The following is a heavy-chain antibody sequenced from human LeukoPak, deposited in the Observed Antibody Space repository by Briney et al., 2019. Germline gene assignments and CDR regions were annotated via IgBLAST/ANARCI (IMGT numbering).Heavy chain of an antibody. D-gene: IGHD3-3*01. J-gene: IGHJ4*02. Sequence: PGGSLRLSCAASGFTFSSYAMTWVRQAPGKGLEWVSAITGGGDTTYYADSVKGRFTISRDNSKNTLYLQMNSLRAEDTAVYYCARDLFWSGYSRKTFDYWGQGTLVTVSS. CDR2: ITGGGDTT. CDR3: ARDLFWSGYSRKTFDY. CDR1: GFTFSSYA. V-gene: IGHV3-23*01.